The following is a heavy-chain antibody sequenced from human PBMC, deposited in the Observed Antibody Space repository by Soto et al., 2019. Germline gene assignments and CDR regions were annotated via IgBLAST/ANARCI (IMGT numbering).Heavy chain of an antibody. V-gene: IGHV3-11*01. D-gene: IGHD5-12*01. CDR1: GFTFSDYY. Sequence: QVQLVESGGGLVKPGGSLRLSCAASGFTFSDYYMSWIRQAPGKGLEWVSYISSSGSTIYYADSVKGRFTISRDNAKNSLYLQMNSLRAEDTAVYYCARDREGSAVVATIPHYYYYMDVWGKGTTVTVSS. CDR3: ARDREGSAVVATIPHYYYYMDV. J-gene: IGHJ6*03. CDR2: ISSSGSTI.